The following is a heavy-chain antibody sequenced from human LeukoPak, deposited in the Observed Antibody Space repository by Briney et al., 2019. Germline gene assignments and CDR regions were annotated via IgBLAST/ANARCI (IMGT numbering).Heavy chain of an antibody. Sequence: GASVKVSCKASGYTFTSYGISWVRQAPGQGLEWMGWMNPNSGNTGYAQKFQGRATITRNTSISTDYMELSSLRSEDTAVYYCARGRGFVTLELRGWFDPWGQGTLVTVSS. CDR3: ARGRGFVTLELRGWFDP. CDR1: GYTFTSYG. J-gene: IGHJ5*02. CDR2: MNPNSGNT. V-gene: IGHV1-8*03. D-gene: IGHD1-7*01.